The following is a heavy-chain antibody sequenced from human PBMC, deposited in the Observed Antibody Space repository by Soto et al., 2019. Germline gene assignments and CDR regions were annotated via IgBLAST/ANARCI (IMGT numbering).Heavy chain of an antibody. D-gene: IGHD3-22*01. Sequence: LSLSCAASGFTFSNAWMNWVRQAPGKGLEWVGRIKSKTDGGTSDYAAPVKGRFTISRDDSKNTLYLQMNSLKTEDTAVYYCTTDPVTMIVVVPSSGWGQGTLVTVSS. CDR2: IKSKTDGGTS. J-gene: IGHJ4*02. CDR3: TTDPVTMIVVVPSSG. V-gene: IGHV3-15*07. CDR1: GFTFSNAW.